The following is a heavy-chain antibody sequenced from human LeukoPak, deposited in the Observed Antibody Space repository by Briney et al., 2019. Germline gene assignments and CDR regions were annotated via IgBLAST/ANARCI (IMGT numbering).Heavy chain of an antibody. V-gene: IGHV3-23*01. J-gene: IGHJ4*02. CDR1: GFTFSSYA. CDR2: ISVSGGHT. CDR3: AKASWVSSTDAVR. D-gene: IGHD3-16*01. Sequence: GGSLRLSCAASGFTFSSYAMSWVRQAPGKGLEWVSAISVSGGHTYYADSVKGRFTLSSDSSRNTVYFQLNNLRVEDTAIYYCAKASWVSSTDAVRWGQGTLVTVSS.